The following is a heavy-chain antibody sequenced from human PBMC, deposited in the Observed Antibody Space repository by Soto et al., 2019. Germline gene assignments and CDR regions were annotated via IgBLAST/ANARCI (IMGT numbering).Heavy chain of an antibody. V-gene: IGHV3-33*01. J-gene: IGHJ5*02. Sequence: QMYLVESGGGVVQRGNSLRLSCAASGFSFTDYGMQWVRQAPGKGLEWVAGIWFDGSNEYYADSVKGRFTISRDNSKNMLYLQMSSLRDEDTAVYYCVRDYTFGTGTIYGLNWFDPWGQGTLVSVSS. CDR2: IWFDGSNE. CDR3: VRDYTFGTGTIYGLNWFDP. CDR1: GFSFTDYG. D-gene: IGHD3-10*01.